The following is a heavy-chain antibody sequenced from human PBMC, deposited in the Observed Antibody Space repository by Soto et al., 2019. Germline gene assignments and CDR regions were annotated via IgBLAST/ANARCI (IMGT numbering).Heavy chain of an antibody. Sequence: GGSVRLSCAASGFTFSSYAMHWVRQAPGKGLEWVAIISYDGSNKYYADSVKGRFTFSRDNSKHTLYLQMNSLRAEDTAVYYCARDPNPLPYYYYGRDVWGQGTPGSVSS. CDR3: ARDPNPLPYYYYGRDV. CDR1: GFTFSSYA. V-gene: IGHV3-30-3*01. D-gene: IGHD2-8*01. CDR2: ISYDGSNK. J-gene: IGHJ6*02.